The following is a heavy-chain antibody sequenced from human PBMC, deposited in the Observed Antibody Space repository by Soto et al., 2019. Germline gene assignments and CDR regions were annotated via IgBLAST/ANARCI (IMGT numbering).Heavy chain of an antibody. J-gene: IGHJ4*02. V-gene: IGHV1-46*01. CDR2: INPSGGTT. Sequence: ASVKVSCKASGYTFTRYNVHWVRQAPGQGLEWMAIINPSGGTTYYVQKFEGRVTLTTDTSTSTVYMELSSLRSDDTAVYYCARVRGGGSEYFFDYWGQGTLVTVYS. CDR3: ARVRGGGSEYFFDY. D-gene: IGHD2-15*01. CDR1: GYTFTRYN.